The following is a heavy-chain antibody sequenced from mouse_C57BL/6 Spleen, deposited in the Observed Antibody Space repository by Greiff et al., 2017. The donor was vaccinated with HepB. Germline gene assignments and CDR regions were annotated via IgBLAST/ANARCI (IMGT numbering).Heavy chain of an antibody. CDR2: ISSGSSTI. V-gene: IGHV5-17*01. D-gene: IGHD1-1*01. Sequence: EVKLMESGGGLVKPGGSLKLSCAASGFTFSDYGMHWVRQAPEKGLEWVAYISSGSSTIYYADTVKGRFTISRDNAKNTLFLQMTSLRSEDTAMYYCAREVVAHWYFDVWGTGTTGTVSS. CDR3: AREVVAHWYFDV. CDR1: GFTFSDYG. J-gene: IGHJ1*03.